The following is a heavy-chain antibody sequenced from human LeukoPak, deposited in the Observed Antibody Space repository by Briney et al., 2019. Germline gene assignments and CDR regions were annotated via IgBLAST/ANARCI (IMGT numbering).Heavy chain of an antibody. CDR2: ISAYNGNT. V-gene: IGHV1-18*01. D-gene: IGHD2-2*01. CDR3: ARDSRDIVVVPAAKGHDAFDI. CDR1: GYTFTSYG. Sequence: GASVKVSCKASGYTFTSYGISWVRQAPGQGLEWMGWISAYNGNTNYAQKLQGRVTMTTDTSTSTAYMELRSLRSDDTAVYYCARDSRDIVVVPAAKGHDAFDIWGQGTMVTVSS. J-gene: IGHJ3*02.